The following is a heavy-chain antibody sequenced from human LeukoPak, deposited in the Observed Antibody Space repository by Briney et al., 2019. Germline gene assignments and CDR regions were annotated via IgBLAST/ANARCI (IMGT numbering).Heavy chain of an antibody. CDR3: ARDQRRGYYYDSSGTLGNY. V-gene: IGHV1-18*01. Sequence: ASVKVSCKASGYTFTSYGINWVRQAPGQGLEWMGWISAYNSNTHYAQKLQGRVTMTTDTSTSTAYMELRSLRSDDTAVYYCARDQRRGYYYDSSGTLGNYWGQGTLVTVSS. J-gene: IGHJ4*02. CDR1: GYTFTSYG. CDR2: ISAYNSNT. D-gene: IGHD3-22*01.